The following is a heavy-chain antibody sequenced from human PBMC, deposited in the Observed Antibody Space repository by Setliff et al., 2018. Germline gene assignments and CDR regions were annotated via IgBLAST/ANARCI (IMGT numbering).Heavy chain of an antibody. D-gene: IGHD6-25*01. CDR3: ARDLYNSGSDY. CDR1: GYTFTDYY. J-gene: IGHJ4*02. Sequence: ASVKVSCKAFGYTFTDYYIHWVRQAPGQGLEWMGRINPNSGATNFAQKFQGRVTMTRDTSISTAYMDLSRLRSDDTAVYYCARDLYNSGSDYWGQGTLVTVSS. CDR2: INPNSGAT. V-gene: IGHV1-2*06.